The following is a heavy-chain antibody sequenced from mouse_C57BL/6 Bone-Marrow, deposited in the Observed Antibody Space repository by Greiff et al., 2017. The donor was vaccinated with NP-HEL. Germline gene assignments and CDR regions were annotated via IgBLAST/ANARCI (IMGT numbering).Heavy chain of an antibody. CDR1: GYTFTSYW. J-gene: IGHJ3*01. V-gene: IGHV1-69*01. CDR2: IDPSASYT. CDR3: ARFPSYYYGSSGWFAY. Sequence: QVQLQQPGAELVMPGASVKLSCKASGYTFTSYWMHWVKQRPGQGLEWIGAIDPSASYTNYNQKFKGKSTLTVDKSSSTAYMQLSSRTSEDSAVYYCARFPSYYYGSSGWFAYWGQGTLVTVSA. D-gene: IGHD1-1*01.